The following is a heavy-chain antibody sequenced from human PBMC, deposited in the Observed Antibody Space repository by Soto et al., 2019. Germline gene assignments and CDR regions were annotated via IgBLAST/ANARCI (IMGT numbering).Heavy chain of an antibody. CDR1: GFTFSSYA. J-gene: IGHJ5*02. CDR3: AKDDSAYYYDSSGYPNWFDR. D-gene: IGHD3-22*01. V-gene: IGHV3-23*01. CDR2: ISVSGDST. Sequence: GGSLRLSCAASGFTFSSYAISWVRQAPGKGLEWVSGISVSGDSTYYADSVKGRFTISRDNSKNTLYLQMNSLRAEDTAVYYCAKDDSAYYYDSSGYPNWFDRWGQGTLVTVSS.